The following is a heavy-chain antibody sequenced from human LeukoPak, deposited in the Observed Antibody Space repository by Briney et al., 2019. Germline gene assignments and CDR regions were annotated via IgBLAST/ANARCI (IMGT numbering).Heavy chain of an antibody. J-gene: IGHJ3*02. D-gene: IGHD5-24*01. CDR3: ARARGGAFDI. Sequence: GGSLRLSCAASGLTFTDYWMSWVRQAPGKGLEWVANIKRDGSEKYYVDSVKGRFTISRDNAKNSLYLQLNSLRTEDTAVYYCARARGGAFDIWGQGTMVTVSS. CDR1: GLTFTDYW. CDR2: IKRDGSEK. V-gene: IGHV3-7*01.